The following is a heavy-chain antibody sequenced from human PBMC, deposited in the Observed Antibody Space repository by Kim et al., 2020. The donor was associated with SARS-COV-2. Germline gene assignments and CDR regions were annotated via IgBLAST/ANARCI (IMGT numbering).Heavy chain of an antibody. J-gene: IGHJ6*02. V-gene: IGHV4-39*01. CDR1: GGSISSSSYY. CDR2: IYYTGST. D-gene: IGHD2-2*02. CDR3: ARHNLIPAAIPGFFYGMDV. Sequence: SETLSLTCTVSGGSISSSSYYWGWIRQPPGKGLEWIGSIYYTGSTYYNPSLKSRVTISVDTSKNQFSLKLSSVTAADTAVYYCARHNLIPAAIPGFFYGMDVWGQGTTVTVSS.